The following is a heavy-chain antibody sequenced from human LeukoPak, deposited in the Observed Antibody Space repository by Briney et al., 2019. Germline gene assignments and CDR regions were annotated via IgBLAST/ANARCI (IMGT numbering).Heavy chain of an antibody. J-gene: IGHJ3*02. CDR2: IYYSGST. V-gene: IGHV4-59*01. Sequence: SETLSLTCTVSGGSISSYYWSWIRQPPGKGLEWIGYIYYSGSTNYNPSLKSRVTISVDTSKNQFSLKLSSVTAADTAVYYCARDPVGGAFDIWSQGTMVTVSS. CDR3: ARDPVGGAFDI. D-gene: IGHD6-19*01. CDR1: GGSISSYY.